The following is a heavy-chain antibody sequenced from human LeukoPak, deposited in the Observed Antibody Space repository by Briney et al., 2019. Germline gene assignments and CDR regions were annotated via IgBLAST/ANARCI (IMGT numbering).Heavy chain of an antibody. V-gene: IGHV4-39*01. CDR2: IYYSGNT. J-gene: IGHJ4*02. Sequence: SETLSLTCTVSGVSISSSNSYWGWIRQPPGKGLEWIGSIYYSGNTYYNASLKSQVSISIDTSKNQFSLRLTSVTAADTAVYYCARQTGSGLFILPGGRGTLVTVSS. CDR3: ARQTGSGLFILP. CDR1: GVSISSSNSY. D-gene: IGHD3/OR15-3a*01.